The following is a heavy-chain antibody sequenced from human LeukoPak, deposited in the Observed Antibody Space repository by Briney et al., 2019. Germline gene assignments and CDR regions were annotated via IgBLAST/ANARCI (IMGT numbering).Heavy chain of an antibody. CDR3: ATTHCSGGSCYPLRGWFDS. J-gene: IGHJ5*01. V-gene: IGHV4-39*01. CDR2: VYYSGTN. D-gene: IGHD2-15*01. Sequence: KPSPSLSLTCTLYGGSISRGSPYSAWIRQPPGKAKQRIVGVYYSGTNYFSPSLKSRVFISVSVSKNQFSLKLASVTAADTAVYYCATTHCSGGSCYPLRGWFDSWGQGTLVTVSS. CDR1: GGSISRGSPY.